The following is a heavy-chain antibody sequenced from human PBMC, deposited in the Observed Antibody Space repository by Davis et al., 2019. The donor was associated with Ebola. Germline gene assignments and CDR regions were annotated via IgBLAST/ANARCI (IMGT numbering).Heavy chain of an antibody. Sequence: ASVTVSCKTSCYIFTRYSIHWVRQAPGEGLEWVGWINGGNGDTKCSQKFQGRVTFTRDASASTAYMELSSLRSEDTAMYYCARDEDVWGQGTTVTVSS. CDR2: INGGNGDT. CDR3: ARDEDV. CDR1: CYIFTRYS. J-gene: IGHJ6*02. V-gene: IGHV1-3*01.